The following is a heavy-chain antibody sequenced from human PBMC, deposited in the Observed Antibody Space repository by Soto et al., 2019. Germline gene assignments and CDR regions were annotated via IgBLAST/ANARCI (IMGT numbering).Heavy chain of an antibody. Sequence: GGSLRLSCAASGFTFSSYGMHWVRQAPGKGLEWVAVIWYDGSNKYYADSVKGRFTISRDNSKNTLYLQMNSLRAEDTAVYYCARETNDFWSGYPVIPPNWFDPWGQGTLVTVSS. CDR2: IWYDGSNK. D-gene: IGHD3-3*01. CDR1: GFTFSSYG. J-gene: IGHJ5*02. CDR3: ARETNDFWSGYPVIPPNWFDP. V-gene: IGHV3-33*01.